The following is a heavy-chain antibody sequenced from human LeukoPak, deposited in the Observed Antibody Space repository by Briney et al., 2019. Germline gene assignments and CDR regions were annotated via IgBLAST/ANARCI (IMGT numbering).Heavy chain of an antibody. Sequence: PSETLSLTCAVSGGSISSGGYSWSWIRQPPGKGLEWIGYIYHSGSTYYNPSLKSRVTISVDRSKNQFSLKLCSVTAADTAVYYCARVVPAATFDYWGQGTLVTVSS. CDR3: ARVVPAATFDY. CDR1: GGSISSGGYS. D-gene: IGHD2-2*01. J-gene: IGHJ4*02. CDR2: IYHSGST. V-gene: IGHV4-30-2*01.